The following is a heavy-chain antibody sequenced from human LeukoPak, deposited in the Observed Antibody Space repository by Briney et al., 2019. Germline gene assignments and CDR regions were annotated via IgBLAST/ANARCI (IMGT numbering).Heavy chain of an antibody. V-gene: IGHV3-20*04. CDR3: ARTRLSQLSIVDV. CDR2: SNWNGGST. J-gene: IGHJ6*04. D-gene: IGHD3-3*02. Sequence: GGSLRLSCAASGFTFDDYGMSWVRQAPGEGLEWVSGSNWNGGSTGYTDSVKGRFTISRANANHSLYLQMNSLRAEDTALYYCARTRLSQLSIVDVWGKGTTVTVSS. CDR1: GFTFDDYG.